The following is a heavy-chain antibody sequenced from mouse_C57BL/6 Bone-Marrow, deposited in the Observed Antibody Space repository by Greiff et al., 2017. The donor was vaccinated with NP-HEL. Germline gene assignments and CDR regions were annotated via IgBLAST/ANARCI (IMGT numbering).Heavy chain of an antibody. J-gene: IGHJ2*01. D-gene: IGHD1-1*01. CDR3: ARDSHYYYGSSLDY. V-gene: IGHV1-59*01. CDR2: IDPSDSYT. CDR1: GYTFTSYW. Sequence: VQLQQPGAELVRPGTSVKLSCKASGYTFTSYWMHWVKQRPGQGLEWIGVIDPSDSYTNYNQKFKGKATLTVDTSSSTAYMPLSSLTSEDSAVYYSARDSHYYYGSSLDYWGQGTTLTVSS.